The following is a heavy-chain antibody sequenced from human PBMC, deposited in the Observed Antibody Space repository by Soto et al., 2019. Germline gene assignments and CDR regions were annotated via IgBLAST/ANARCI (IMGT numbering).Heavy chain of an antibody. J-gene: IGHJ1*01. CDR2: ISGSGGST. CDR1: GFTFSSYA. D-gene: IGHD4-17*01. Sequence: EVQLLESGGGLVQPGGSLRLSCAASGFTFSSYAMSWVRQAPGKGLEWVSAISGSGGSTYYADSVKGRFTISRDNSKNTLYLQMNSMRAEDTAVYYCAKDGEWYDYGDTEYFQQWGHGTLVTVSS. CDR3: AKDGEWYDYGDTEYFQQ. V-gene: IGHV3-23*01.